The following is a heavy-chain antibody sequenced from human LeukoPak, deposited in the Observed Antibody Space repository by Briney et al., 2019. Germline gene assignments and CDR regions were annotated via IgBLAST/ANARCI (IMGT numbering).Heavy chain of an antibody. J-gene: IGHJ3*02. Sequence: SSQTLSLTCTVSGGSISSGDYYWSWIRQPPGRGLEWIGYIYHSGSTYYNPSLKSRVTISVDTSKNQFSLKLSSVTAADTAVYYCASASPNIVVVPAARNDAFDIWGQGTMVTVSS. CDR2: IYHSGST. V-gene: IGHV4-30-4*08. CDR1: GGSISSGDYY. D-gene: IGHD2-2*01. CDR3: ASASPNIVVVPAARNDAFDI.